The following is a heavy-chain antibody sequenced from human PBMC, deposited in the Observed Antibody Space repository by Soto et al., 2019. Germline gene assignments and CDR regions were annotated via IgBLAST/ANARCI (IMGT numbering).Heavy chain of an antibody. D-gene: IGHD3-3*01. CDR2: IFYSGST. J-gene: IGHJ4*02. CDR3: ARAPYYDFWSGYYDDY. CDR1: GGSLSDYY. Sequence: PSETLSLTCAVYGGSLSDYYWSWIRQPPGKGLEWIGYIFYSGSTYYNPSLKSRVTISVDTSKNQFSLKLSSVTAADTAVYYCARAPYYDFWSGYYDDYWGQGTLVTVSS. V-gene: IGHV4-30-4*01.